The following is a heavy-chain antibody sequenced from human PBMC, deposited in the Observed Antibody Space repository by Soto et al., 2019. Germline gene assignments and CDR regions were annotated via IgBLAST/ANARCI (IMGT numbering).Heavy chain of an antibody. CDR1: GFTFSSYG. V-gene: IGHV3-33*01. J-gene: IGHJ4*02. CDR2: IWYDGSNK. Sequence: QVQLVESGGGVVQPGRSLRLSCAASGFTFSSYGMHWVRQAPGKGLEWVAVIWYDGSNKYYADSVKGRFTISRDNSKNTLYLQMNSLRAEDTAVYYCARGNTAVAGPLDYFDYGGQGTLVTVSS. CDR3: ARGNTAVAGPLDYFDY. D-gene: IGHD6-19*01.